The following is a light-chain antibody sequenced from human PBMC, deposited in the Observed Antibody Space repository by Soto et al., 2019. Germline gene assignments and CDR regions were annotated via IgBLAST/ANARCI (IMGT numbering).Light chain of an antibody. Sequence: DIQMTQSAYSLDPSVGRRVNITCRASQSISSYLNWYQQKPGKAPKLLIYAASSLQSGVPSRFSGIVSGTDFTLTIRRLQPEDFATYYCHQSYSTPLITFGQGTRLEI. CDR2: AAS. V-gene: IGKV1-39*01. J-gene: IGKJ5*01. CDR3: HQSYSTPLIT. CDR1: QSISSY.